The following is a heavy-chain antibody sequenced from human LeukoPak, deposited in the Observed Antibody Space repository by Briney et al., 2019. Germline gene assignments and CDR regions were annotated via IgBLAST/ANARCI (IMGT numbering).Heavy chain of an antibody. D-gene: IGHD3-22*01. V-gene: IGHV5-51*01. CDR1: GYSFSAYW. CDR2: IYPGDSDT. J-gene: IGHJ4*02. Sequence: GESLKISCQGSGYSFSAYWITWVRQMPGKGLEWMGIIYPGDSDTRYSPSFQGQVTISADKSISTAYLQWSSLKASDTAMYYCARGGYYYDSSGYSNYWGQGTLVTVSS. CDR3: ARGGYYYDSSGYSNY.